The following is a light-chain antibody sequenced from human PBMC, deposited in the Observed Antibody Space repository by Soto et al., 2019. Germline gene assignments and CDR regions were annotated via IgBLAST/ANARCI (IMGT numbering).Light chain of an antibody. V-gene: IGKV3-20*01. CDR1: QSANSTY. Sequence: EMVLTQSPGTLSLSPGQRATLSCRASQSANSTYLAWYQQKPGQPPRLLIYAASTRAAGTPDRFSGSGSGTDFTLTISRLEPEDFALYYCQQYGTSPPLYTFGQGTRLEIK. CDR2: AAS. CDR3: QQYGTSPPLYT. J-gene: IGKJ2*01.